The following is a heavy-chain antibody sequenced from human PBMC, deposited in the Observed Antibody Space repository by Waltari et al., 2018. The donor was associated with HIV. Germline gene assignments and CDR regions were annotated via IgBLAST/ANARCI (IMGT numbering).Heavy chain of an antibody. J-gene: IGHJ2*01. Sequence: QLQESGPGLVKPSETPSLTCTVPAGPLRSTKSYVGWIRQTPGKGLEWIGTFYYRGRSYNNPSFKSRLNMSIDTSTNRFSLNLTSVTAADTALYYCARHSGPYVHHFDYWGRGTLVTVS. CDR1: AGPLRSTKSY. D-gene: IGHD3-10*01. V-gene: IGHV4-39*01. CDR2: FYYRGRS. CDR3: ARHSGPYVHHFDY.